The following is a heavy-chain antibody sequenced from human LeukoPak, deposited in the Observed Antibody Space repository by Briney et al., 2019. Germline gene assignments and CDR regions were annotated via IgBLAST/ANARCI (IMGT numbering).Heavy chain of an antibody. Sequence: SETLSLTCTVSGGSISSYYWSWIRQPPGKGLEWIGYIYYSGSTYYTPSLKSRITISADTSKNQFSLKLSSVTAADTAVYYCARLPTDLLAFDYWGQGTLVTVSS. CDR2: IYYSGST. CDR3: ARLPTDLLAFDY. CDR1: GGSISSYY. D-gene: IGHD2-8*02. V-gene: IGHV4-59*08. J-gene: IGHJ4*02.